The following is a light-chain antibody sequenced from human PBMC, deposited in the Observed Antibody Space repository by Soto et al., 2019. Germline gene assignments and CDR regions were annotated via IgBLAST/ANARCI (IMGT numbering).Light chain of an antibody. CDR2: AAS. J-gene: IGKJ1*01. CDR1: QSISSNN. CDR3: QHYANSLWT. Sequence: EIVLTQSPGTLSLSPGERATLSCRASQSISSNNLDWYQQKPGQAPRLLIYAASSRATGIPDRFSGSGSGTDFTLTISRLEAEDFAVYYCQHYANSLWTFGQGTRVEIK. V-gene: IGKV3-20*01.